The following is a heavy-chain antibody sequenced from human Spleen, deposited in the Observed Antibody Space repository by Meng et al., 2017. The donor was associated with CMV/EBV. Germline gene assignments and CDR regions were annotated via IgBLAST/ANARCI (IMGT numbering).Heavy chain of an antibody. CDR2: IYYSGST. CDR1: GASISSYF. V-gene: IGHV4-59*01. Sequence: GSLRLSCTVSGASISSYFWIWIRQPPGKGLEWIGYIYYSGSTNYNPSLKSRVTISVDTSKNQFSLKLSSVTAADTAVYYCARDLVAAAGSWFDYWGQGTLVTVSS. CDR3: ARDLVAAAGSWFDY. D-gene: IGHD6-13*01. J-gene: IGHJ4*02.